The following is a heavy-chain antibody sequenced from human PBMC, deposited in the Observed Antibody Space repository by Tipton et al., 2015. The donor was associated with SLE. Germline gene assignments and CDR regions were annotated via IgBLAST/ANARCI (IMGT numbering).Heavy chain of an antibody. J-gene: IGHJ4*02. CDR1: CYSISNDNW. CDR2: FYYSGAT. D-gene: IGHD2-15*01. CDR3: ARSLGAGFCSGGNCFEPLDY. V-gene: IGHV4-28*01. Sequence: TLSLTCAVSCYSISNDNWWGWIRQPPGKGLEWIGYFYYSGATYYNPSLQSRVTMSADTSKNQFSLKLNSVTAVDTAIYYCARSLGAGFCSGGNCFEPLDYWGQGILVTVSS.